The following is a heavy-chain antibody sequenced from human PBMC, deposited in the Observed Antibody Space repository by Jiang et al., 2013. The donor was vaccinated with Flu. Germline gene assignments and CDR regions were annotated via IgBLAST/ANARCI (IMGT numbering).Heavy chain of an antibody. CDR2: VYYSGST. CDR3: ASYKRPPYYLDY. J-gene: IGHJ4*02. D-gene: IGHD1-1*01. V-gene: IGHV4-59*01. Sequence: EYGPGLVKPSETLSLTCTVSGGSISSYYWSWIRQPPGKRLEWIGYVYYSGSTNYNPSLESRVTISLDTSKNQFSLKLGSVTAADTAVYFCASYKRPPYYLDYWGQGVLVTVSS. CDR1: GGSISSYY.